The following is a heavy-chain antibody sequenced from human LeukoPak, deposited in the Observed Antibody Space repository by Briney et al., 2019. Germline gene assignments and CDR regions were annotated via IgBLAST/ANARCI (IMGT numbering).Heavy chain of an antibody. D-gene: IGHD6-19*01. CDR3: ARAGGWAREDYKPDAFAI. CDR2: ISPYNGNT. Sequence: ASVTVSCTASGYTFTNYGISWVRQAPGQGLEWMAWISPYNGNTNYAQRFQGRVTMTPDTSTSTVYMDLRSLRSDDTAVYYCARAGGWAREDYKPDAFAIWGQGTMVTVSS. CDR1: GYTFTNYG. V-gene: IGHV1-18*01. J-gene: IGHJ3*02.